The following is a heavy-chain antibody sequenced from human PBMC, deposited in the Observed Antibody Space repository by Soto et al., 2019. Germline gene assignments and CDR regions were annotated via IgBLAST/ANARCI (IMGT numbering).Heavy chain of an antibody. Sequence: PSETLSLTCTVSGGSMSSYRWNWFRQPPGKGLEWIGYIYYSGSTNYNPSLKSRVTISVDTSKNQFSLKLSSVTAADTAVYYCARGNYDFLTGYYIEYFDYWGQGTLVTVSS. V-gene: IGHV4-59*01. J-gene: IGHJ4*02. CDR3: ARGNYDFLTGYYIEYFDY. CDR2: IYYSGST. CDR1: GGSMSSYR. D-gene: IGHD3-9*01.